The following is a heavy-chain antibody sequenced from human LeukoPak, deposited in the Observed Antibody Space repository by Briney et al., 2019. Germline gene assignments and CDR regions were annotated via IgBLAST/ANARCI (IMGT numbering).Heavy chain of an antibody. D-gene: IGHD6-13*01. CDR1: GFTFSSYW. V-gene: IGHV3-74*01. CDR3: AKDGGYSSSWSLFDY. CDR2: ISTDGSTT. J-gene: IGHJ4*02. Sequence: TGGSLRLSCAASGFTFSSYWMHWVRHAPGKGLVWVSRISTDGSTTTYADSVKGRFTISRDNSKNTLYLQMNSLRAEDTAVYYCAKDGGYSSSWSLFDYWGQGTLVTVSS.